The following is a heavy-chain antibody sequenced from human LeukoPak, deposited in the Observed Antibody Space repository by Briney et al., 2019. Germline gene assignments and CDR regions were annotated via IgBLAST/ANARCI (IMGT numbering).Heavy chain of an antibody. CDR1: GGSISSYY. V-gene: IGHV4-59*01. CDR2: IYYSGST. CDR3: ARAYSSSWYFNWFDP. Sequence: PSETLSLTCTVSGGSISSYYWSWIRQPPGKGLEWIGYIYYSGSTNYNPSPKSRVTISVETSKNEFSLKLRSVTAADTAVYYCARAYSSSWYFNWFDPWGQGTLVTVSS. D-gene: IGHD6-13*01. J-gene: IGHJ5*02.